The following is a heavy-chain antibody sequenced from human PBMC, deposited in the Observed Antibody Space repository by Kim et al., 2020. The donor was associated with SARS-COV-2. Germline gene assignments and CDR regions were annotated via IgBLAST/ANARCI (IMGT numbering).Heavy chain of an antibody. V-gene: IGHV3-23*01. CDR2: VIGSGVST. CDR3: AKGPSTSSPLDFDS. Sequence: GGSLRLSCAASGFTFSDYAMNWVRQAPGKGLEWVSSVIGSGVSTFYADSVKGRFITSRDNSKNTLYLQMNSLRAEDTALYYCAKGPSTSSPLDFDSWGQGTLVTVSS. J-gene: IGHJ4*02. D-gene: IGHD2-2*01. CDR1: GFTFSDYA.